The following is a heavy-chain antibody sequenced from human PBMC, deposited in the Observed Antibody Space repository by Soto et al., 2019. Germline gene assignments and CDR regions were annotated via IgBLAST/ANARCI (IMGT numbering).Heavy chain of an antibody. CDR1: GGSISSYY. CDR3: ASPSGSYYFNY. CDR2: IYYSGST. D-gene: IGHD1-26*01. J-gene: IGHJ4*02. Sequence: PSETLSLTCTVSGGSISSYYWSWIRQPPGKGLEWIGYIYYSGSTNYNPSLKSRVTISVDTSKNQFSLKLSSVTAADTAVYYCASPSGSYYFNYWGQGTLVTVSS. V-gene: IGHV4-59*01.